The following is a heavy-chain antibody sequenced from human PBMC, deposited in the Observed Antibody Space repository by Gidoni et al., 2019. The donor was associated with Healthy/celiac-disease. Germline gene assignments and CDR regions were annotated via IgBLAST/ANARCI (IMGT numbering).Heavy chain of an antibody. V-gene: IGHV3-23*01. D-gene: IGHD6-19*01. J-gene: IGHJ4*02. CDR2: ISGSGGST. CDR1: GFTFSSYA. CDR3: ASYSSGWYYFDY. Sequence: EVQLLESGGGLVQPGGSLRLLCAASGFTFSSYAMSWVRQAPGKGLEWVSAISGSGGSTYYADSVKGRFTISRDNSKNTLYLQMNSLRAEDTAVYYCASYSSGWYYFDYWGQGTLVTVSS.